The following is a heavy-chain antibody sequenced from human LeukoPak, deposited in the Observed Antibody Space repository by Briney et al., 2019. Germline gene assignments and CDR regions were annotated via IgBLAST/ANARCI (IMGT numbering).Heavy chain of an antibody. V-gene: IGHV4-59*01. CDR3: AGTELGYCTVTGCPLES. Sequence: PSETLSLTCNVSGASLSSYFWGWIRQPPGKGLEWIGYIYYDGYPNYSPSLRSRITISVEKSKSQFSLNLRSVTAADTALYFCAGTELGYCTVTGCPLESWGQGTLVTVSS. CDR2: IYYDGYP. D-gene: IGHD2-8*02. CDR1: GASLSSYF. J-gene: IGHJ4*02.